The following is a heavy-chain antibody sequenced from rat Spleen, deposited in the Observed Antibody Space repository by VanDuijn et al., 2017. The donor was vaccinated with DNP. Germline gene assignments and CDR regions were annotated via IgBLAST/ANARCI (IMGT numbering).Heavy chain of an antibody. CDR3: ARWSDYFDY. Sequence: EVQLQESGPGLVKPSQSLSLTCSVTAYSITTHYWGWIRKFPGNKMEWVGHINYSGSTSYNPSLKSRISITRDTSKNQFFLHLNSVTTEDTATYYCARWSDYFDYWGQGVMVTVSS. CDR2: INYSGST. CDR1: AYSITTHY. J-gene: IGHJ2*01. V-gene: IGHV3-1*01.